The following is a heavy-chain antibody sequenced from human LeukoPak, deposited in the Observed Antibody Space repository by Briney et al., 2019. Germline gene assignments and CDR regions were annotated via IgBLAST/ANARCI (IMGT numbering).Heavy chain of an antibody. J-gene: IGHJ4*02. CDR3: AKGIAASRLWDY. Sequence: GGSLRLSCAASGFTFSSYAMSWVRQAPRKGLEWVSAISGSGGSTYYADSVKGRFTISRGNSKNTLYLQMNSLRAEDTAVYYCAKGIAASRLWDYWGQGTLVTVSS. CDR1: GFTFSSYA. D-gene: IGHD6-13*01. CDR2: ISGSGGST. V-gene: IGHV3-23*01.